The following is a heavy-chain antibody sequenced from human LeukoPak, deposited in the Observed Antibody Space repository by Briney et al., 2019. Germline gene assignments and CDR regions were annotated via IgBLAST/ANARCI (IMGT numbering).Heavy chain of an antibody. CDR3: ARTHYDFWSGYYYFDY. CDR2: IYPGDSDT. Sequence: GESLKISCKGSGYSFTSYWIGWVRQMPGKGLEWMGIIYPGDSDTRYSPSFQGQVTISADKSISTAYLQWSSLKASDTAMYYCARTHYDFWSGYYYFDYWGQGTLVTASS. J-gene: IGHJ4*02. V-gene: IGHV5-51*01. D-gene: IGHD3-3*01. CDR1: GYSFTSYW.